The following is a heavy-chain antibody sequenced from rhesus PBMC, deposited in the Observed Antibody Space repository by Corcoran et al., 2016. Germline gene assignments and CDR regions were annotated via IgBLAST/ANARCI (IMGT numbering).Heavy chain of an antibody. J-gene: IGHJ4*01. CDR3: ARTLYSSSYGNYFDY. CDR2: IGGSSGST. V-gene: IGHV4-165*02. Sequence: QVQLQESGLGLVKPSETLSLTCAVSGGSIRGSYWNWFRPPPGKGLEWIGYIGGSSGSTYYNPSLKSRVTISTDTSKNQFSLKLSSVTAADTAVYYCARTLYSSSYGNYFDYWGQGVLVTVSS. D-gene: IGHD6-43*01. CDR1: GGSIRGSY.